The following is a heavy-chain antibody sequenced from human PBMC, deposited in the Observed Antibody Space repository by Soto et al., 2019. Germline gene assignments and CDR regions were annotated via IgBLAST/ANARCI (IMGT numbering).Heavy chain of an antibody. CDR1: GGTFSSYA. J-gene: IGHJ4*02. CDR2: IIPIFGTA. CDR3: ARDLELNWNDVGI. D-gene: IGHD1-1*01. Sequence: SVKVSCKASGGTFSSYAISWVRQAPGQGLEWMGGIIPIFGTANYAQKFQGRVTITADESTSAAYMELSSLRSEDTAVYYCARDLELNWNDVGIWGQGTLVTVSS. V-gene: IGHV1-69*13.